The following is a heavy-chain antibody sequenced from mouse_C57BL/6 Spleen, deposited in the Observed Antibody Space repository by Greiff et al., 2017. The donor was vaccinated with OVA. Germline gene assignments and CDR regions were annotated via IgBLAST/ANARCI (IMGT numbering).Heavy chain of an antibody. CDR1: GYSITSGYY. CDR2: ISYDGSN. Sequence: VQLKESGPGLVKPSQSLSLTCSVTGYSITSGYYWNWIRQFPGNKLEWMGYISYDGSNNYNPSLKNRISITRDTSTNQFFLKLNSVTTEDTATYYCASGLLAYWGQGTLVTVSA. CDR3: ASGLLAY. V-gene: IGHV3-6*01. D-gene: IGHD2-3*01. J-gene: IGHJ3*01.